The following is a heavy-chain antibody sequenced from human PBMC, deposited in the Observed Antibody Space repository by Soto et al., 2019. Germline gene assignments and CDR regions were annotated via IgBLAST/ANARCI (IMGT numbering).Heavy chain of an antibody. V-gene: IGHV1-18*01. CDR2: ISAYNGNT. D-gene: IGHD3-22*01. CDR1: GYTFTSYG. J-gene: IGHJ4*02. Sequence: ASVKLSCKASGYTFTSYGISLVRQAPGQGLEWMGWISAYNGNTNYAQKLQGRVTMTTDTSTSTAYMELSSLRAEDTAVYYCAKTLYYYDTGGYQWGQGTLVTVSS. CDR3: AKTLYYYDTGGYQ.